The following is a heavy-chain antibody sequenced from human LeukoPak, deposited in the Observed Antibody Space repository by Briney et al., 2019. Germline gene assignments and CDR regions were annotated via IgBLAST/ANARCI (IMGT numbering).Heavy chain of an antibody. CDR2: IWYDGSNK. V-gene: IGHV3-33*06. CDR3: AKDASSSWYPSDY. Sequence: GGPLRPPCPASGFTFSSYGRPWVRQAPGKGLEWVAVIWYDGSNKYYADSVKGRFTISRDNSKNTLYLQMNSLRAEDTAVYYCAKDASSSWYPSDYWGQGTLVTVSS. D-gene: IGHD6-13*01. J-gene: IGHJ4*02. CDR1: GFTFSSYG.